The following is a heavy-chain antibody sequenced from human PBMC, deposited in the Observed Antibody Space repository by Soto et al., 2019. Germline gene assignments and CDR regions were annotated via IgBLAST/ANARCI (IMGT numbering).Heavy chain of an antibody. D-gene: IGHD2-8*02. J-gene: IGHJ6*02. V-gene: IGHV1-69*01. CDR1: GGTFSISG. CDR3: ATSVGIAPTGEDGMDV. Sequence: QVQLVQSGAEVKKTGHSVKVSCKASGGTFSISGFSWVRQAPGQGPEWIGGIIPILTTQNYAQKFQGRVTIVEDESTTTVYMELSILKFEDTAVYYCATSVGIAPTGEDGMDVWGQGTSVTVSS. CDR2: IIPILTTQ.